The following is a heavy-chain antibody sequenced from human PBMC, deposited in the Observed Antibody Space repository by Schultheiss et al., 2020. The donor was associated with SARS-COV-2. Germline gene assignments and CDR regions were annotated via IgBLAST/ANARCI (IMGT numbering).Heavy chain of an antibody. CDR2: INHSGST. CDR3: ARGWGNLDGYCSSTSCYHFDY. J-gene: IGHJ4*02. Sequence: SETLSLTCTVSGGSISSGGYYWSWIRQPPGKGLEWIGEINHSGSTNYNPSLKSRVTISVDTSKNQFSLKLSSVTAADTAVYYCARGWGNLDGYCSSTSCYHFDYWGQGTLVTVSS. D-gene: IGHD2-2*01. V-gene: IGHV4-39*07. CDR1: GGSISSGGYY.